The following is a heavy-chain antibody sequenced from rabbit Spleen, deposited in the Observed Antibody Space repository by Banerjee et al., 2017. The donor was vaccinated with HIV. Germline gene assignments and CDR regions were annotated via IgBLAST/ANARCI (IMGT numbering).Heavy chain of an antibody. CDR3: ARGSATMTLVITGYYLSL. D-gene: IGHD2-1*01. V-gene: IGHV1S40*01. CDR2: IYAGSSGGT. CDR1: GFSFNSIFW. J-gene: IGHJ4*01. Sequence: QSLEESGGGLVKPGASLTLTCTTSGFSFNSIFWICWVRQAPGKGLEWVACIYAGSSGGTYYANWAKGRFTISKTSSTTVTLQVTSLTAADTATYFCARGSATMTLVITGYYLSLWGPGTLVTVS.